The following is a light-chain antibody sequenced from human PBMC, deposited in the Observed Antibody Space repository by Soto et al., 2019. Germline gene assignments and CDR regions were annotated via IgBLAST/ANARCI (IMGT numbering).Light chain of an antibody. CDR3: QQYYSNPWT. CDR2: WAS. V-gene: IGKV4-1*01. CDR1: QSLLYSSNNKNY. J-gene: IGKJ1*01. Sequence: DIVMTQSPDSLAVSLGERATINCKSSQSLLYSSNNKNYLAWYQQKPGQPPKLLIYWASTRESGVPDRFSGRGSGADFTLTISSLQAEDVAVYYCQQYYSNPWTFGQGTKVEIK.